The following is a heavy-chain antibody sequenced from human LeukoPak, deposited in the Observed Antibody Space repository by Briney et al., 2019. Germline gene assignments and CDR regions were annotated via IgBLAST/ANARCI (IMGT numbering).Heavy chain of an antibody. Sequence: ASVKVSCKVSGYTLTELSMHWVRQAPGKGLEWMGGFDPEDGEAIYAQEFQGRVTMTTDTSTSTAYMELRSLRSDDTAVYYCARDPSHHSGSFDIWGQGTMVTVSS. D-gene: IGHD3-22*01. CDR2: FDPEDGEA. V-gene: IGHV1-24*01. CDR3: ARDPSHHSGSFDI. J-gene: IGHJ3*02. CDR1: GYTLTELS.